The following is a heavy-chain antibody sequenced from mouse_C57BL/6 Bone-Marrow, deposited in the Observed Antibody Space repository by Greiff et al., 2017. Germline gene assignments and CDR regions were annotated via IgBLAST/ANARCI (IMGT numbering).Heavy chain of an antibody. CDR2: IYPSDSET. CDR1: GYTFTSYW. Sequence: VQLVESGAELVRPGSSVKLSCKASGYTFTSYWMDWVKQRPGQGLEWIGNIYPSDSETHYNQKFKDKATLTVDKSSSTAYMQLSSLTSEDSAVYYCARENYDYFDYWGQGTTLTVSS. V-gene: IGHV1-61*01. CDR3: ARENYDYFDY. D-gene: IGHD1-1*01. J-gene: IGHJ2*01.